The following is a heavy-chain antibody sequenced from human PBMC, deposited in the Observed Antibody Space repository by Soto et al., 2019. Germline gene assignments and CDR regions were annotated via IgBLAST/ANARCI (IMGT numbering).Heavy chain of an antibody. Sequence: EVQLVESGGGLVQPGESLRLSCAASGFTFSYYWMHWVRQAPGKGLVWVSRIHSDESSTTYADSVKGRFTISRDNARNTLYLQMNSLRAEDTAVYYCARGDRGAFDLWGQGTVVTVSS. CDR2: IHSDESST. J-gene: IGHJ3*01. V-gene: IGHV3-74*01. D-gene: IGHD1-26*01. CDR3: ARGDRGAFDL. CDR1: GFTFSYYW.